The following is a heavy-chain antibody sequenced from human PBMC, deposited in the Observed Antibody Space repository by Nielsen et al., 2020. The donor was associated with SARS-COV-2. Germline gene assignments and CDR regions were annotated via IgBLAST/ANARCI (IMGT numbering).Heavy chain of an antibody. CDR3: VRDTGAWDFDY. Sequence: GESLKISCSASGFILTDYWMSWVRQAPGRGLEWVANIRRDSGARFYVDSVKGRFTISRDNAKNSLYLQMNSLRAEDTAVYYCVRDTGAWDFDYWGQGTLITVSS. D-gene: IGHD1-26*01. V-gene: IGHV3-7*01. CDR2: IRRDSGAR. J-gene: IGHJ4*02. CDR1: GFILTDYW.